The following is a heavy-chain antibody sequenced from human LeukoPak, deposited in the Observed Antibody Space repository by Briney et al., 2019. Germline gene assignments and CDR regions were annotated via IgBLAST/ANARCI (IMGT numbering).Heavy chain of an antibody. Sequence: GGSLRLSCAAAGFTFSSYAMSWVRQAPGNGLEWVSAISGSGGSTYYADSVKGRFTISRDNSKNTLYLQMNSLRAEDTAVYYCAKDRFPGRFGVFDYWGQGTLVTVSS. V-gene: IGHV3-23*01. CDR2: ISGSGGST. CDR1: GFTFSSYA. D-gene: IGHD3-10*01. J-gene: IGHJ4*02. CDR3: AKDRFPGRFGVFDY.